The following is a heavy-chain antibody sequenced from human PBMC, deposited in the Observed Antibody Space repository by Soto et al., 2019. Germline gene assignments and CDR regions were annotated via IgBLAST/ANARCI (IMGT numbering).Heavy chain of an antibody. J-gene: IGHJ6*02. CDR3: ARGSQGRWWSGDYYYYGMDV. CDR2: IIPIFGTA. CDR1: GGTFSSYA. Sequence: QVQLVQSGAEVKKPGSSVKVSCKASGGTFSSYAISWVRQAPGQGLEWMGGIIPIFGTANYAQKFQGRVTSTADESTSTAYMELSSLRSEDTAVYYCARGSQGRWWSGDYYYYGMDVWGQGTTVTVSS. D-gene: IGHD2-15*01. V-gene: IGHV1-69*01.